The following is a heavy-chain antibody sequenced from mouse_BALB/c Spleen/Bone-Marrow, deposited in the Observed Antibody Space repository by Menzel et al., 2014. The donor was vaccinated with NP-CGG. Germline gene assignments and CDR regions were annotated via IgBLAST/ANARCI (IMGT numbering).Heavy chain of an antibody. J-gene: IGHJ2*01. CDR2: INSNGGIT. CDR1: GFTFSNYG. V-gene: IGHV5-6-3*01. D-gene: IGHD3-2*02. CDR3: AKNQEAFDY. Sequence: EVQGVESGGGLVQPGGSLKLSCAASGFTFSNYGMSWVRQTPDKRLELVAPINSNGGITYYPDSVKGRFTISRDNAKNALYLQMSSLKSEDTAMYYCAKNQEAFDYWGQGTTLTVSS.